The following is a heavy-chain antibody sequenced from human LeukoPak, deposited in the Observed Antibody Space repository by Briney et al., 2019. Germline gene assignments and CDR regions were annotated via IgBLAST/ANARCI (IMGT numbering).Heavy chain of an antibody. V-gene: IGHV3-48*03. J-gene: IGHJ4*02. CDR3: ARDGAYCSSTSCQPGLFDY. D-gene: IGHD2-2*01. CDR1: GFTFSSYE. CDR2: ISSSGSTI. Sequence: GGSLRLSFAASGFTFSSYEMNWVRQAPGKGLEWVSYISSSGSTIYYADSVKGRFTISRDNAKNSLYLQMNSLRAEDTAVYYCARDGAYCSSTSCQPGLFDYWGQGTLVTVSS.